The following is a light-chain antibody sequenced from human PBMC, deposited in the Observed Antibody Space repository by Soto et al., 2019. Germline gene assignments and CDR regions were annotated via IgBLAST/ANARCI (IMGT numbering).Light chain of an antibody. V-gene: IGLV2-14*01. CDR2: VVS. CDR1: SSDVGGYNY. J-gene: IGLJ3*02. CDR3: SSYTSSSTLEV. Sequence: QSALTQPASVSGSPGQSITISCTGTSSDVGGYNYVSWYQQHPGKAPQLMIYVVSNRPSGVSNRFSGSKSGNTASLTISGLQAEDEADYYCSSYTSSSTLEVFGGGTKLTVL.